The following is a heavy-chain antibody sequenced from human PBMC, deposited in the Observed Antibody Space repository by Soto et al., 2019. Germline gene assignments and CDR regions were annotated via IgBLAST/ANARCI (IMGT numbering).Heavy chain of an antibody. V-gene: IGHV5-51*01. CDR3: ARYSSGWPYYFDY. D-gene: IGHD6-19*01. CDR1: GYSFTSYW. Sequence: GESLKISCKGSGYSFTSYWIAWVRQMPGKGLEWMGIIYLSDSDNRYSPSFQGRVTISADKSISTAYLQWSSLKASDTAMYYCARYSSGWPYYFDYWGQGTLVTVSS. J-gene: IGHJ4*02. CDR2: IYLSDSDN.